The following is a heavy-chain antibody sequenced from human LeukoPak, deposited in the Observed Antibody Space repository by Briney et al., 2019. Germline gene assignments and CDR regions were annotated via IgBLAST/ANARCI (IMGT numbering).Heavy chain of an antibody. CDR3: ARASGSYSNWFDP. D-gene: IGHD1-26*01. V-gene: IGHV3-21*01. CDR2: ISSSSYI. J-gene: IGHJ5*02. CDR1: GFTFSSYS. Sequence: GGSLRLSCAASGFTFSSYSMNWVRQAPGKGLEWVSSISSSSYIYYADSVKGRFTISRDNAKNSLYLQMNSLRAEDTAVYYCARASGSYSNWFDPWGQGTLVTVSS.